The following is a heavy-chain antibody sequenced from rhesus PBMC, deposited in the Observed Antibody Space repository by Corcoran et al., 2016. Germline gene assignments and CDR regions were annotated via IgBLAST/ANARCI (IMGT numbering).Heavy chain of an antibody. CDR3: ARGSRYYYFDY. CDR1: GGSISSSY. V-gene: IGHV4-169*01. J-gene: IGHJ4*01. Sequence: QLQLQESGPGLVKPSETLSVTCAVSGGSISSSYWSWIRQAPGKGLEWIGYIYGSGSSTNYNPSLKCRVTLSVDTSKNQLSLKLSSVTAADTAVYYCARGSRYYYFDYWGQGVLVTVSS. D-gene: IGHD1-44*02. CDR2: IYGSGSST.